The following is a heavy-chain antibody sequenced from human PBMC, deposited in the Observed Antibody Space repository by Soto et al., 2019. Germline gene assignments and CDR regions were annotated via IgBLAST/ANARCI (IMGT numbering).Heavy chain of an antibody. J-gene: IGHJ6*02. CDR2: INPNSGGT. CDR3: ARARIVATTGYYYYGMDV. V-gene: IGHV1-2*04. Sequence: EASLKVSCKASGYTFTGYYMHWVRQAPGQGLEWMGWINPNSGGTNYAQKFQGWVTMTRDTSISTAYMELSRLRSDDTAVYYCARARIVATTGYYYYGMDVWGQGTTVTVSS. D-gene: IGHD5-12*01. CDR1: GYTFTGYY.